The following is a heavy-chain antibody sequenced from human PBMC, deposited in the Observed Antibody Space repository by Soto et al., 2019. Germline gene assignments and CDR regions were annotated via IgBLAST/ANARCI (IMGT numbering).Heavy chain of an antibody. J-gene: IGHJ4*02. D-gene: IGHD3-10*01. CDR3: ARYDYGSGDDYNIDY. CDR1: GDSISSMNW. V-gene: IGHV4-4*02. Sequence: QVQLQESGPGLVKPSGTLSLTCAVSGDSISSMNWWSWVRQPPGKGLEWIGEIHHSGSTNYNPSLLSRVTRSVAKSTNQFSLQLTSGTAADPAVYYCARYDYGSGDDYNIDYWGQGTLVTVSS. CDR2: IHHSGST.